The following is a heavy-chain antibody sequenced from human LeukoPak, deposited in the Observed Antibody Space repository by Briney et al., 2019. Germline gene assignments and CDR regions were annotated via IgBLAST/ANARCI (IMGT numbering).Heavy chain of an antibody. CDR1: RFTLSTYW. CDR3: ARESGDRPGSEGY. CDR2: IKQDGSQE. Sequence: PGGSLRLSCAASRFTLSTYWMSWVRQAPGKGLEWVAHIKQDGSQEYYVDSVKGRFTISRDTSKNALYLQMNSLRAEDTAVYYCARESGDRPGSEGYWGQGTLVTVSS. V-gene: IGHV3-7*03. D-gene: IGHD7-27*01. J-gene: IGHJ4*02.